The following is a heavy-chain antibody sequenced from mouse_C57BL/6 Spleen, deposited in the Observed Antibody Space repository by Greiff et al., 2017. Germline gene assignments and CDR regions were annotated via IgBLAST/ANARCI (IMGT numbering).Heavy chain of an antibody. Sequence: DVKLQESGPGLVKPSQSLSLTCSVTGYSITSGYYWNWIRQFPGNKLEWMGYISYDGSNNYNPSLKNRISITRDTSKNQFFLKLNSVTTEDTATYYCATIYYDSPFAYWGQGTLVTVSA. CDR2: ISYDGSN. J-gene: IGHJ3*01. CDR1: GYSITSGYY. D-gene: IGHD2-4*01. CDR3: ATIYYDSPFAY. V-gene: IGHV3-6*01.